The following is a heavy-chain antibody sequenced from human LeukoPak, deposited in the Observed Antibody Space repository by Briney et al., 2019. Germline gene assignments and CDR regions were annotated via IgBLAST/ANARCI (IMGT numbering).Heavy chain of an antibody. CDR2: FYFSGST. D-gene: IGHD6-13*01. V-gene: IGHV4-59*11. J-gene: IGHJ4*02. CDR3: ARAGGIATAHLDLDH. Sequence: SETLSLTCTVSGASIITHYWSWIRQPPEKGPEWIGDFYFSGSTNYNPSLKSRATISGDTSKNQFSLNLRSVTAADTAVYYCARAGGIATAHLDLDHGGRGTLVTVS. CDR1: GASIITHY.